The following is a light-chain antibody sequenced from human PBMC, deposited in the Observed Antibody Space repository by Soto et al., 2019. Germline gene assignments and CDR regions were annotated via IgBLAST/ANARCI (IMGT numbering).Light chain of an antibody. Sequence: EIVMTQSPATLSVSPGERATLSCRASQSVSSNLAWYQQNPGQAPRLLIYGASTRANGIPARFSGSGSGTEFTLTISSLQSEDFAVYYCQQYNNWPFPSWTFGQGTKVEIK. V-gene: IGKV3-15*01. CDR3: QQYNNWPFPSWT. CDR2: GAS. J-gene: IGKJ1*01. CDR1: QSVSSN.